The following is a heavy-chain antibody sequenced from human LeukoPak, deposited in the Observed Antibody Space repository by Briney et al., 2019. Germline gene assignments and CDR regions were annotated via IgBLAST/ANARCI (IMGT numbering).Heavy chain of an antibody. CDR1: GGTFSSYD. J-gene: IGHJ6*02. V-gene: IGHV7-4-1*02. Sequence: ASVKVSCKASGGTFSSYDISWVRQAPGQGLEWMGWINTNTGNPTYAQGFTGRSVFSLDTSVSTAYLQISSLKAEDTAVYYCARAERITIFGVVINYYYYGMDVWGQGTTVTVSS. CDR3: ARAERITIFGVVINYYYYGMDV. CDR2: INTNTGNP. D-gene: IGHD3-3*01.